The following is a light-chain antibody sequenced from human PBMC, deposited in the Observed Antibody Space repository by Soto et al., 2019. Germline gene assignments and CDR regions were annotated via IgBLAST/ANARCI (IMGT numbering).Light chain of an antibody. CDR3: QPYLNWFT. CDR1: QSVSSN. Sequence: EIVMTQSPATLSVSPGERATLSCRASQSVSSNLFWYQQKPGQAPRLLIYGASTRVTCIPARFSGSGSGTEFTLTISILQSEDFAVYYCQPYLNWFTFGGGTKVEIK. V-gene: IGKV3-15*01. CDR2: GAS. J-gene: IGKJ4*01.